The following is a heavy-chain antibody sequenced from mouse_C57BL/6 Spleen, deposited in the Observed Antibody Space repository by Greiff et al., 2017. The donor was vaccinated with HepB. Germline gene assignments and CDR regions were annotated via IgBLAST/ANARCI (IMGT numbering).Heavy chain of an antibody. CDR2: IYPGSGST. V-gene: IGHV1-55*01. D-gene: IGHD2-3*01. CDR3: ARSGDGYYHWYFDV. Sequence: QVQLKQPGAELVKPGASVKMSCKASGYTFTSYWITWVKQRPGQGLEWIGDIYPGSGSTNYNEKFKSKATLTVDTSSSTAYMQLSSLTSEDSAVYYCARSGDGYYHWYFDVWGTGTTVTVSS. J-gene: IGHJ1*03. CDR1: GYTFTSYW.